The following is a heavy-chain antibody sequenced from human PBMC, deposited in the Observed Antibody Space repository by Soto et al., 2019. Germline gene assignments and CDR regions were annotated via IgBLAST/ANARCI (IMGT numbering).Heavy chain of an antibody. J-gene: IGHJ6*02. CDR1: GGTFSSSA. D-gene: IGHD4-4*01. Sequence: QVQLVQSGAEMKEPGSSVKVSCKTSGGTFSSSAISWLRQAPGQGLEWMGGIIPLFRTPDYAQKFQGRVTIAADQSKSTAYMELSSLRSEDTAVYYCARDNDRLQLGGNYCYILEVWGQGTTITVSS. CDR3: ARDNDRLQLGGNYCYILEV. V-gene: IGHV1-69*12. CDR2: IIPLFRTP.